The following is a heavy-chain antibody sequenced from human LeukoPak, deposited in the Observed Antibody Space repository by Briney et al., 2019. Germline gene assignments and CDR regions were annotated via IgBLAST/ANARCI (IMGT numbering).Heavy chain of an antibody. J-gene: IGHJ4*02. Sequence: NPSETLSLTCTVSGGSISSGSYYWSWIRQPAGKGLEWIGRIYTSGSTNYNPSLKSRVTMSVDTSKNQFSLKLSSVTAADTAVYYCAREVAGYYGSGGFWGQGTLVTVSS. D-gene: IGHD3-10*01. V-gene: IGHV4-61*02. CDR1: GGSISSGSYY. CDR2: IYTSGST. CDR3: AREVAGYYGSGGF.